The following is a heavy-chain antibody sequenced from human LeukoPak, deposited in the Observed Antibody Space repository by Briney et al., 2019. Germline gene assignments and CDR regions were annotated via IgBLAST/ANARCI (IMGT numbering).Heavy chain of an antibody. D-gene: IGHD3-10*01. V-gene: IGHV4-59*01. Sequence: SETLSLTCTVSGGSISSYYWSWIRQPPGEGLEWIGYIYYSGSTNYNPSLKSRVTMSVDTSKNQFALKLSSVTAADTAVYYCARVNFGVSWSYSYFDYWGQGTLVTVSS. CDR1: GGSISSYY. CDR2: IYYSGST. CDR3: ARVNFGVSWSYSYFDY. J-gene: IGHJ4*02.